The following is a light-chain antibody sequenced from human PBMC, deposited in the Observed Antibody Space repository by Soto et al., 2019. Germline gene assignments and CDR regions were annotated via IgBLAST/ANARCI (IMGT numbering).Light chain of an antibody. J-gene: IGKJ5*01. CDR3: QHYVTSSIT. V-gene: IGKV3-20*01. Sequence: EIVLTQSPATLSFSPAERSTLSFSSSQSVTSTSLAWYQQKPGQAPRLLMYGASSRATGTPDRISGGGSGTDFTLTISRLEPEDFAVYYCQHYVTSSITFGQGTRLEI. CDR1: QSVTSTS. CDR2: GAS.